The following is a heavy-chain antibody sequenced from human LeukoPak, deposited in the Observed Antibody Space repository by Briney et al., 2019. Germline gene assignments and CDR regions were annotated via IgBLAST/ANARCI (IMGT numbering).Heavy chain of an antibody. CDR2: VYYSGST. J-gene: IGHJ4*02. D-gene: IGHD5-24*01. CDR1: SDSISPYY. CDR3: ARSEEMAALFDY. V-gene: IGHV4-59*01. Sequence: SGTLSLTCTVSSDSISPYYWSWIRQSPGTGLEWIGCVYYSGSTTYNPSLKSRVTISIDTSKNQFSLKLTSVTAADTAMYYCARSEEMAALFDYWGQGTLVTVSS.